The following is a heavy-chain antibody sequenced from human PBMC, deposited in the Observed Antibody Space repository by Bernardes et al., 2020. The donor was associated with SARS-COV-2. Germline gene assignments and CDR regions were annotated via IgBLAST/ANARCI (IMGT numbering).Heavy chain of an antibody. CDR3: AAFDSEGYNYVALES. V-gene: IGHV4-59*01. CDR2: IYYSGTT. Sequence: TLSLTFTVPGTSMSSYYWNWIREPPGKGLEWIGHIYYSGTTRYNPYVQSRVTISVDTSKMQFSLKLSSVTAADTAVYYCAAFDSEGYNYVALESWGQGPVVTVSP. D-gene: IGHD5-12*01. CDR1: GTSMSSYY. J-gene: IGHJ5*02.